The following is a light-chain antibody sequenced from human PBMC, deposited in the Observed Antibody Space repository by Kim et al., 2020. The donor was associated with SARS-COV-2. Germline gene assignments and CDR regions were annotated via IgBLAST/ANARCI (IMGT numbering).Light chain of an antibody. CDR2: AAS. CDR1: QDIANS. V-gene: IGKV1-27*01. J-gene: IGKJ1*01. CDR3: QKYNSAPWT. Sequence: ASIGDRVTITCRASQDIANSLAWYQQKPGKVPQVLIYAASTLQSGVPSRCSGSGSGTEFTLTIDSLQTEDVATYYCQKYNSAPWTFGPGTKVDIK.